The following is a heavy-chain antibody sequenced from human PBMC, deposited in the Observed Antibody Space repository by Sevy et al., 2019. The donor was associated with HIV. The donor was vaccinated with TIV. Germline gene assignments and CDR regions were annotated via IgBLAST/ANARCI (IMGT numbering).Heavy chain of an antibody. Sequence: GGSRRLSCAASGVTFSSYAMHWVRQAPGKGLEWVAVISYDGSNKYYADSVKGRFTISRDNSKKTVYLQMNSLRVEDTAVYYCARDQHDYAGNIRTGWFDPWGQGALVTVSS. CDR3: ARDQHDYAGNIRTGWFDP. CDR2: ISYDGSNK. J-gene: IGHJ5*02. D-gene: IGHD4-17*01. CDR1: GVTFSSYA. V-gene: IGHV3-30-3*01.